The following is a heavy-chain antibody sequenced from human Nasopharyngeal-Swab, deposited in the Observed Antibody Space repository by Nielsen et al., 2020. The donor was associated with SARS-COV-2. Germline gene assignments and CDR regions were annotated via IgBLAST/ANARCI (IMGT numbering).Heavy chain of an antibody. Sequence: SVKVSCKASGGTFSSYAISWVRQAPGQGLEWMGGIIPILGIANYAQKFQGRVTITADKSTSTAYMELSSLRSEDTAVYYCARDLAARSPSWFDPWGQGTLVTVSS. J-gene: IGHJ5*02. CDR2: IIPILGIA. V-gene: IGHV1-69*10. CDR3: ARDLAARSPSWFDP. D-gene: IGHD6-6*01. CDR1: GGTFSSYA.